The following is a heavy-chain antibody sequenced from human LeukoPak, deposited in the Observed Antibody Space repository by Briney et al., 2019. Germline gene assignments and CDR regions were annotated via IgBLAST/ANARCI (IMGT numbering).Heavy chain of an antibody. V-gene: IGHV4-59*08. CDR2: IFYNGST. D-gene: IGHD4/OR15-4a*01. Sequence: SETLSLTCTVSGGSITSYSWSWIRQPPGRGLEWIGYIFYNGSTNYTPSLKSRVTISVDTAKNHVSLSLSSLTAAKTAIYYGTRHLAARLGAARFLDYWGQGTLVTVSS. J-gene: IGHJ4*02. CDR3: TRHLAARLGAARFLDY. CDR1: GGSITSYS.